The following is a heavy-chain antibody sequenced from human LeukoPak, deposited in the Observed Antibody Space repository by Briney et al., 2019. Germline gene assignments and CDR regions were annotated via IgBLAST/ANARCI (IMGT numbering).Heavy chain of an antibody. V-gene: IGHV3-NL1*01. CDR1: GFTFSSYG. D-gene: IGHD3-10*01. CDR3: ARETTYYYGSGSYYGDGYMDV. J-gene: IGHJ6*03. CDR2: IYSGGST. Sequence: PGGSLRLSCAASGFTFSSYGMHWVRQAPGKGLEWVSVIYSGGSTYYADSVKGRFTISRDNSKNTVYLQMNSLRAEDTAVYYCARETTYYYGSGSYYGDGYMDVWGKGTTVTISS.